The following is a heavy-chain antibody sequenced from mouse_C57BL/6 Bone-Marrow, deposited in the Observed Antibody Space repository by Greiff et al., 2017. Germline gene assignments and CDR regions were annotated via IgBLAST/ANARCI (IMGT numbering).Heavy chain of an antibody. CDR2: ISYDGSN. J-gene: IGHJ2*01. CDR3: ARDLGGLFDY. Sequence: EVQVVESGPGLVKPSQSLSLTCSVTGYSITSGYYWNWIRQFPGNKLEWMGYISYDGSNNYNPSLKNRISITRDTSKNQFFLKLNSVTTEDTATYYCARDLGGLFDYWGQGTTLTVSS. CDR1: GYSITSGYY. D-gene: IGHD3-1*01. V-gene: IGHV3-6*01.